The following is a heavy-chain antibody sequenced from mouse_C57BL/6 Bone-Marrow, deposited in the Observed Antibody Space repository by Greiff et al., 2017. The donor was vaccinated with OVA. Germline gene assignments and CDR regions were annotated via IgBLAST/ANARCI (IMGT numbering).Heavy chain of an antibody. Sequence: VQLQQPGAELVQPGASVKLSCKASGYTFTSYWMHWVKQRPGRGLEWIGRIDPNSGGTKYNEKFKSKTTLTVDKPSSTAYRQLSSLTSEDFAVYYGARSYDYTWFAYWGEGTLVTVSA. CDR3: ARSYDYTWFAY. CDR2: IDPNSGGT. D-gene: IGHD2-4*01. CDR1: GYTFTSYW. J-gene: IGHJ3*01. V-gene: IGHV1-72*01.